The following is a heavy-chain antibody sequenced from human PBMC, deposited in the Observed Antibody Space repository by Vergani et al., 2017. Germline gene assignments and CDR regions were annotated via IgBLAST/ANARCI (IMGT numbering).Heavy chain of an antibody. CDR1: GFTFSSYS. J-gene: IGHJ3*02. CDR2: ISSSSSYI. V-gene: IGHV3-21*01. CDR3: ARDMVGMDGGSYYRSDAFDI. D-gene: IGHD1-26*01. Sequence: EVQLVESGGGLVKPGGSLRLSCAASGFTFSSYSMNWVRQAPGKGLEWVSSISSSSSYIYYADSVKGRVTISRDNAKNSLYLQMNSLRAEDTAVYYCARDMVGMDGGSYYRSDAFDIWGQGTMVTVSS.